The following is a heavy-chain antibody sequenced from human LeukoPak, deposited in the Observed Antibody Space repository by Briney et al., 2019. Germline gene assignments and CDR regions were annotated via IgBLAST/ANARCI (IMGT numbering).Heavy chain of an antibody. CDR2: IIPIFGTA. CDR3: ATQRGDYSVDY. D-gene: IGHD4-11*01. Sequence: ASVKVSCKASGGTFSSYAISWVRQAPGQGLEWMGGIIPIFGTANYAQKFQGRVTITADESTSTAYMEPSSLRSEDTAVYYCATQRGDYSVDYWGQGTLVTVSS. J-gene: IGHJ4*02. CDR1: GGTFSSYA. V-gene: IGHV1-69*13.